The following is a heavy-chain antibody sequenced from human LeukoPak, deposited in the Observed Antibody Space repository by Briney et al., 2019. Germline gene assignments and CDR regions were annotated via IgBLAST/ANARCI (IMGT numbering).Heavy chain of an antibody. J-gene: IGHJ5*02. D-gene: IGHD3-10*01. CDR1: GGTLSSYA. CDR3: ATRAIWFGELLNWFDP. CDR2: FDPEDGET. Sequence: ASVKVSCKASGGTLSSYAISWVRQAPGKGLEWMGGFDPEDGETIYAQKFQGRVTMTEDTSTDTAYMELSSLRSEDTAVYYCATRAIWFGELLNWFDPWGQGTLVTVSS. V-gene: IGHV1-24*01.